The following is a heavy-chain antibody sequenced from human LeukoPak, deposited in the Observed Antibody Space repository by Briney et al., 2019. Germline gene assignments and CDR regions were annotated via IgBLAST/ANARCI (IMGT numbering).Heavy chain of an antibody. Sequence: ASVKVSCKASGYTFTSYGISWVRQAPGQGLEWMGWISAYSSNTNYAPKLQGRVIMTTDTSTSTAYMELRSLRSDDTAVYYCARARSSSQPIDYWGQGTLVTVSS. D-gene: IGHD6-13*01. CDR1: GYTFTSYG. J-gene: IGHJ4*02. V-gene: IGHV1-18*01. CDR2: ISAYSSNT. CDR3: ARARSSSQPIDY.